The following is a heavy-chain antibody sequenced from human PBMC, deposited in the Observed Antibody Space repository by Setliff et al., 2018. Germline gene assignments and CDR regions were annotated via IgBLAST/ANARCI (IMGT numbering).Heavy chain of an antibody. CDR2: IYYSGNT. D-gene: IGHD6-13*01. J-gene: IGHJ4*02. CDR3: ARVSEAAAAGFDY. CDR1: GGSISSGGYY. Sequence: PSETLSLTCTVSGGSISSGGYYWSWIRQHPGKGLEWIGYIYYSGNTYYNPSLKSRVTISVDTSKNQFSLKLSSVTAADTAVYYCARVSEAAAAGFDYWGQGTLVTVSS. V-gene: IGHV4-31*03.